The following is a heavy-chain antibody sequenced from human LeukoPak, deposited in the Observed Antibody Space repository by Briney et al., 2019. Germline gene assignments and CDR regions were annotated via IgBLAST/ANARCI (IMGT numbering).Heavy chain of an antibody. Sequence: GGSLRLSCAASGFTFGSYSIIWVRQSPARGLEWVSSISSGSDYIHYADSVRGRFTISRDNAKSSVFLQMNSLRAEDSAVYYCARDAGRRVGSITTAFDYWGPGTLVTVS. D-gene: IGHD1-26*01. J-gene: IGHJ4*02. CDR2: ISSGSDYI. V-gene: IGHV3-21*06. CDR1: GFTFGSYS. CDR3: ARDAGRRVGSITTAFDY.